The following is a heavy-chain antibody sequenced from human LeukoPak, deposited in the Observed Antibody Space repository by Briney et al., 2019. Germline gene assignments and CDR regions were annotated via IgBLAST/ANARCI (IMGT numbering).Heavy chain of an antibody. Sequence: SQTLSLTCTVSGGSISSGGYYWSWIRQHPGKGLEWIGYIYYSGSTYYNPSLKSRVTISVDTSKNQFSLKLSSVTAADTAVYYCARDHNGLFDYWSQGTLVTVSS. CDR1: GGSISSGGYY. D-gene: IGHD1-14*01. CDR2: IYYSGST. V-gene: IGHV4-31*03. CDR3: ARDHNGLFDY. J-gene: IGHJ4*02.